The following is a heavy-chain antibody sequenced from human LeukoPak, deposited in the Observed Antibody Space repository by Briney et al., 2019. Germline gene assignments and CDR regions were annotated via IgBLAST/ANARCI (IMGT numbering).Heavy chain of an antibody. CDR1: GGSISSGGYY. CDR2: IYYSGST. Sequence: SETLSLTCTVSGGSISSGGYYWSWIRQHPGKGLEWIGYIYYSGSTYYNPSLKSRVTISVDTSKNQFSLKLSSVTAADTAVYYCARVAPAAMPPDAFDIWGQGTMVTVSS. CDR3: ARVAPAAMPPDAFDI. V-gene: IGHV4-31*03. J-gene: IGHJ3*02. D-gene: IGHD2-2*01.